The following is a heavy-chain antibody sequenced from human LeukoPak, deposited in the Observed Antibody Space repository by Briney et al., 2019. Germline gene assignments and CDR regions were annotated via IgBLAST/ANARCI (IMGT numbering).Heavy chain of an antibody. J-gene: IGHJ4*02. CDR1: GGSISSGSYY. Sequence: SETLSLTCTVSGGSISSGSYYWSWIRQPAGKGLEWIGRIYTSGSTNYNPSLKSRVTISVDTSKNQFSLKLSSVTAADTAVYYCARNRLLWFGELSDDFDYWGQGTLVTVSS. V-gene: IGHV4-61*02. CDR3: ARNRLLWFGELSDDFDY. D-gene: IGHD3-10*01. CDR2: IYTSGST.